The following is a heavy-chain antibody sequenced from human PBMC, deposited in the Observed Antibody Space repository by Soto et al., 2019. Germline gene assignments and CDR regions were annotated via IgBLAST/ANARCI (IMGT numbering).Heavy chain of an antibody. D-gene: IGHD5-18*01. CDR2: IFSNDEK. J-gene: IGHJ4*02. CDR1: GFTFSSYSM. Sequence: ESGGGLVQPGGSLRLSCAASGFTFSSYSMNWVRQAPGKGLEWVSYIFSNDEKSYSTSLKSRLTISKDTSKSQVVLTMTNMDPVDTATYYCARMNLVDTAMGDYWGQGTLVTVSS. V-gene: IGHV2-26*01. CDR3: ARMNLVDTAMGDY.